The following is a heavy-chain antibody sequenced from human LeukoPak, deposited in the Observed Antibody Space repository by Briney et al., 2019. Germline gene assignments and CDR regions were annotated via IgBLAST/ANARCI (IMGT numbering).Heavy chain of an antibody. D-gene: IGHD3-16*01. CDR1: GFIFSNYW. V-gene: IGHV3-7*04. Sequence: GGSLRLSCSASGFIFSNYWMTCVRQAPGKGLEWVANIKQDGSEKYYVDSVKGRFTISRDNAKKSLYLQMNSLRAEDTAVYFCARDMIILQSWGQGTLVTVSS. CDR3: ARDMIILQS. CDR2: IKQDGSEK. J-gene: IGHJ5*02.